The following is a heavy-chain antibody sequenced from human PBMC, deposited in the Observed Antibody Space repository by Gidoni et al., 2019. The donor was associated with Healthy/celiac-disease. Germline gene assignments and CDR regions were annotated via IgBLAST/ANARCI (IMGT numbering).Heavy chain of an antibody. J-gene: IGHJ3*02. CDR2: INHSGST. CDR3: AHHYGSGSYEDDAFDI. D-gene: IGHD3-10*01. V-gene: IGHV4-34*01. Sequence: QVQLQQWGAGLLKPSETLSLTCAVYGGSFIGYYWSWIRQPPGKGLEWIGEINHSGSTNYNPSLKSRVTISVDTSKNQFSLKLSSVTAADTAVYYCAHHYGSGSYEDDAFDIWGQGTMVTVSS. CDR1: GGSFIGYY.